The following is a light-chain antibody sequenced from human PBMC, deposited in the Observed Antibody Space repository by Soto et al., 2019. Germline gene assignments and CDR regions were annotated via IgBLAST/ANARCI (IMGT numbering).Light chain of an antibody. CDR3: QQLNSYPLT. CDR1: QGISSY. CDR2: AAS. Sequence: DIQLTQSPSFLSASVGDRVTITCRASQGISSYLAWYQQKPGKAPKLLIYAASTLQSGVPSRFSGSGSGTEFTLTISSLKPEDFANYYCQQLNSYPLTFGGGTKVEIK. J-gene: IGKJ4*01. V-gene: IGKV1-9*01.